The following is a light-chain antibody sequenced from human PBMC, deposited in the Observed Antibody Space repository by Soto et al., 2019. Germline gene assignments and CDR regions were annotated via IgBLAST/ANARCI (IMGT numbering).Light chain of an antibody. V-gene: IGKV3-20*01. CDR1: QSVSSSY. CDR3: QQYGNSPQT. CDR2: GAS. J-gene: IGKJ1*01. Sequence: EIVLTQSPGTLSLSPGERATLSCRASQSVSSSYLAWYQQKPGQAPRLLIYGASSRPTGIPDRFSGSGSGTDFTLTISRLEPEDFAVYYCQQYGNSPQTFGQGTKV.